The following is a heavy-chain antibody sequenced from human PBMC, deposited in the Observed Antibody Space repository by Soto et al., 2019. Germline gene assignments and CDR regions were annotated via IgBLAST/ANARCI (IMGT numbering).Heavy chain of an antibody. V-gene: IGHV4-61*05. CDR3: ARTPRY. D-gene: IGHD2-15*01. J-gene: IGHJ4*02. Sequence: PSETLSLTCTVSGGSISSSSYYWGWIRQPPGKGLEWIGYIYYSGSTNYNPSLKSRVTISVDTSKNQFSLKLSSVTAADTAVYYCARTPRYWSQGTLVTVSS. CDR1: GGSISSSSYY. CDR2: IYYSGST.